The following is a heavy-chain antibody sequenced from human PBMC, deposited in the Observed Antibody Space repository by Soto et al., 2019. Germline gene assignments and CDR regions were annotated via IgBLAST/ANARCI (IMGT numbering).Heavy chain of an antibody. CDR3: ASNSYRYTFYDY. Sequence: SETLSLTCTVSGGSISSSNWWTWVRQAPGKGLEWIGETYHVGIPSYNPSLKSRVTISVDTSKNQFSLKLSSVTAADTAVYYCASNSYRYTFYDYWGQGTLVTVSS. D-gene: IGHD5-18*01. CDR2: TYHVGIP. J-gene: IGHJ4*02. CDR1: GGSISSSNW. V-gene: IGHV4-4*02.